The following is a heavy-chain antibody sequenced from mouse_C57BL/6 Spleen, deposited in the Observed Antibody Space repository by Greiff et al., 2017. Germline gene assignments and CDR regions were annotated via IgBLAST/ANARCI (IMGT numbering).Heavy chain of an antibody. CDR1: GFSLTSYG. J-gene: IGHJ3*01. Sequence: QVQLQQSGPGLVQPSQSLSITCTVSGFSLTSYGVHWVRQSPGKGLEWLGVIWSGGSTDYNAAFISRLSISKDNSKSQVFFKMNSLQADDTAIYYCARNDLYDYAWFAYWGQGTLVTVSA. V-gene: IGHV2-2*01. CDR2: IWSGGST. CDR3: ARNDLYDYAWFAY. D-gene: IGHD2-4*01.